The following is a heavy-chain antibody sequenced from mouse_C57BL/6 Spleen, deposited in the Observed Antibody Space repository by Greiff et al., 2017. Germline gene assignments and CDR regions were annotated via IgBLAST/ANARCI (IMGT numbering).Heavy chain of an antibody. CDR3: ASLYYDYPFAY. CDR2: INPNYGTT. J-gene: IGHJ3*01. Sequence: EVQLQQSGPELVKPGASVKISCKASGYAFSDSNMNWVKQSNGKSLEWIGVINPNYGTTSYNQKFKGKATLTVDQSSSTAYMQLNSLTSEDSAVYASASLYYDYPFAYWGQGTLVTVSA. D-gene: IGHD2-4*01. CDR1: GYAFSDSN. V-gene: IGHV1-39*01.